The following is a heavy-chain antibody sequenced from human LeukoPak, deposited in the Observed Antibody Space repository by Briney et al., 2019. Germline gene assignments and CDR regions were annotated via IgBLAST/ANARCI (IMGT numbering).Heavy chain of an antibody. Sequence: ASETLSLTCAVYGGSFSGYYWSWIRQSPGKGLEWIGEINHSGSTKYNPPPKSRVTISVDTSKNQFSLKLSSVTAADTAVYYCARGLRETEPGTAAPGTYYFDYWGQGSLVTVSS. CDR2: INHSGST. V-gene: IGHV4-34*01. J-gene: IGHJ4*02. CDR1: GGSFSGYY. CDR3: ARGLRETEPGTAAPGTYYFDY. D-gene: IGHD6-13*01.